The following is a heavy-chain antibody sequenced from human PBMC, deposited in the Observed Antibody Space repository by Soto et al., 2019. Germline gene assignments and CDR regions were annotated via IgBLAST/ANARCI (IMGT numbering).Heavy chain of an antibody. V-gene: IGHV5-10-1*01. CDR1: GYSFTSYW. CDR2: IDPSDSYT. D-gene: IGHD2-15*01. CDR3: AKGYCSGGSCYHPKDYYYYYGMDV. Sequence: VESLKISCNGSGYSFTSYWISWVRQMPWKGLEWMGRIDPSDSYTNYSPSFQGHVTISADKSISTAYLQWSSLKASDTAMYYCAKGYCSGGSCYHPKDYYYYYGMDVWGQGTTVTVSS. J-gene: IGHJ6*02.